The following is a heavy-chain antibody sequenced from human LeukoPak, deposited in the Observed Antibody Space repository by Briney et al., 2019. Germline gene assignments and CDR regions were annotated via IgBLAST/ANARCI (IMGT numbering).Heavy chain of an antibody. J-gene: IGHJ4*02. CDR1: GGSISSYY. CDR2: IYYSGST. Sequence: SETLSLTCTVSGGSISSYYWSWIRQPPGKGLEWIGYIYYSGSTNQNPSLKSRVTISVDTSKKQFSLKLSSVTAADTAVYYCASSSWYGKFDYWGQGTLVTVSS. CDR3: ASSSWYGKFDY. D-gene: IGHD6-13*01. V-gene: IGHV4-59*08.